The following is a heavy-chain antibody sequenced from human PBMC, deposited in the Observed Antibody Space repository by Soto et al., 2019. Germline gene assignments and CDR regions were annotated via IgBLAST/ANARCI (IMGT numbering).Heavy chain of an antibody. CDR1: GGSVSSGSYD. Sequence: LSLTCTVSGGSVSSGSYDWSWIRQPPGKGLEWIGKIFFTGSAHYNPSLRNRVTMSVDTSKDQFSLTLTSVTAADTAVYYCARDGHGMDVWGQGTTVTVSS. CDR3: ARDGHGMDV. J-gene: IGHJ6*02. CDR2: IFFTGSA. V-gene: IGHV4-61*01.